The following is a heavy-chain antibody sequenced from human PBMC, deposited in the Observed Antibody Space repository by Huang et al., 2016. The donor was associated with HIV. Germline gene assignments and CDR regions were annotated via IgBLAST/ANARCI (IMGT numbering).Heavy chain of an antibody. D-gene: IGHD3-16*02. CDR2: SSGNNGNT. J-gene: IGHJ5*02. Sequence: QVQLVQSGPEVKQPGASVRVSCKASGYTFTSYGINWVRQAPGQGLEWRGVSSGNNGNTNYSKKCQGRVTMTAETSTSTAYMELASLRSDDTAVYYCGRFYVWGSDRPHDPWGQGTLVTVSS. V-gene: IGHV1-18*01. CDR3: GRFYVWGSDRPHDP. CDR1: GYTFTSYG.